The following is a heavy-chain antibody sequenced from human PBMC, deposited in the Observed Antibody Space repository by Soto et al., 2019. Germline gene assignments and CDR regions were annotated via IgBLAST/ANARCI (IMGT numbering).Heavy chain of an antibody. V-gene: IGHV3-23*01. Sequence: GGSLRLSCAASGFICSSYDMSWVRQAPGKGLEWVSTILVGGSTHYEDSVKGRFTISRDESKNTVHLQMHSLTAGDTAVYYCAKATATSGGAFDICGQGTMVTVSS. CDR1: GFICSSYD. D-gene: IGHD1-1*01. CDR2: ILVGGST. CDR3: AKATATSGGAFDI. J-gene: IGHJ3*02.